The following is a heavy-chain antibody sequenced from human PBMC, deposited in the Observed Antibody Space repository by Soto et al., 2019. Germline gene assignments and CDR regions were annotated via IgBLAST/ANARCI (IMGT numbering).Heavy chain of an antibody. CDR2: ISGSGGST. Sequence: GWSLRLSCAASGFTFSSYAMSWVRQAPGKGLEWVSAISGSGGSTYYADSVKGRFTISRDNSKNTLYLQMNSLRAEDTAVYYCAKDDRYNFWSGTDYYFDYWGQGTLVTVSS. CDR3: AKDDRYNFWSGTDYYFDY. CDR1: GFTFSSYA. D-gene: IGHD3-3*01. V-gene: IGHV3-23*01. J-gene: IGHJ4*02.